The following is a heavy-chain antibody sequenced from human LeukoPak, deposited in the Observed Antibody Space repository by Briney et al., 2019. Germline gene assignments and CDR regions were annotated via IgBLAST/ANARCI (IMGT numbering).Heavy chain of an antibody. Sequence: SETLSPTCTVSGGSISSSSYYWGWIRQPPGKGLEWIGSIYYSGSTYYNPSLKGRVTISVDTSKNQFSLKLSSVTAADTAVYYCARADNWNDGHIDYWGQGTLVTVSS. CDR2: IYYSGST. D-gene: IGHD1-1*01. CDR1: GGSISSSSYY. J-gene: IGHJ4*02. V-gene: IGHV4-39*01. CDR3: ARADNWNDGHIDY.